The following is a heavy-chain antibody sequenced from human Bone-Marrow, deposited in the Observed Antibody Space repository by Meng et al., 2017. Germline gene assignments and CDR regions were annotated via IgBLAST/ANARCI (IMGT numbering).Heavy chain of an antibody. D-gene: IGHD4-17*01. CDR1: GFTFTENS. J-gene: IGHJ4*02. Sequence: GESLKISCAASGFTFTENSMAWVRQAPGKGLEWVANIKEDGSEKYYVDSVKGRFTISRDNAKISLDLQMNSLRAEDTAVYYCARDATRGGDFDYWGQGTLVTVSS. V-gene: IGHV3-7*01. CDR3: ARDATRGGDFDY. CDR2: IKEDGSEK.